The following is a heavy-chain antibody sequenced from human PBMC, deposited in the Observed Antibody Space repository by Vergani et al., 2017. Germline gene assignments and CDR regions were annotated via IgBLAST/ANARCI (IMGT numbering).Heavy chain of an antibody. CDR3: ARRGYCSGGSCSLFDY. CDR2: IYPGDSDL. Sequence: EVQLVQSGAAVKKPGESLKISCKGSGYTFTSYWIGWVRQMPGKGLEWMGIIYPGDSDLRYSPSFQGQVTISADKSISTAYVQWSSLKASDTAMYYCARRGYCSGGSCSLFDYWGQGTLVTVSS. CDR1: GYTFTSYW. J-gene: IGHJ4*02. D-gene: IGHD2-15*01. V-gene: IGHV5-51*01.